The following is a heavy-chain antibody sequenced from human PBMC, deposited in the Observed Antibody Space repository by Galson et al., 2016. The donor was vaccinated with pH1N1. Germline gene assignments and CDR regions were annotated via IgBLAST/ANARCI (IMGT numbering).Heavy chain of an antibody. D-gene: IGHD3-16*01. CDR1: GYTSTGYY. J-gene: IGHJ3*01. V-gene: IGHV1-2*02. CDR3: GRELRGGTFDV. CDR2: IIPNSGDT. Sequence: SVKVSCKASGYTSTGYYMHWVRQAPGQGLEWMGLIIPNSGDTNYAKKFQGRVTMTRDTSISAAYMELTRLTSDDTAVYYCGRELRGGTFDVWGQGTMVTVSS.